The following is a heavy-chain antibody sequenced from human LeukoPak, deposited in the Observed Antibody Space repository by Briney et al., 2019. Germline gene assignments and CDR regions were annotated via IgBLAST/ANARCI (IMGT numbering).Heavy chain of an antibody. J-gene: IGHJ6*02. CDR2: IYYSGST. Sequence: SETLSLTCTVSGGSISSSSYYWSWIRQPPGKGLEWIGSIYYSGSTYYNPSLKSRVTISVDTSKNQFSLKLSSVTAADTAVYYCARLVWHYDSSGYYTLPSWYYGMDVWGQGTTVTVSS. V-gene: IGHV4-39*01. D-gene: IGHD3-22*01. CDR1: GGSISSSSYY. CDR3: ARLVWHYDSSGYYTLPSWYYGMDV.